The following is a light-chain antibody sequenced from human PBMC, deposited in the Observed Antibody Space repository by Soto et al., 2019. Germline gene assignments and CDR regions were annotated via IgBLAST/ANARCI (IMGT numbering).Light chain of an antibody. CDR2: GAS. V-gene: IGKV3-20*01. Sequence: EIVLTQSPGTLSLSPGERATLSSRASQSVSSSYLAWYQQKPGQAPRPLIYGASSRATGIPDRFSGSGSGTDFTLTISRLEPEDFAVYYCQQYGSSPRTFGQGTKVDI. CDR3: QQYGSSPRT. J-gene: IGKJ1*01. CDR1: QSVSSSY.